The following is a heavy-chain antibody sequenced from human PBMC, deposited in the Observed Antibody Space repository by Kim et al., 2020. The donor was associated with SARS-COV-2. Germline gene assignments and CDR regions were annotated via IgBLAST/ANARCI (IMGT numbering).Heavy chain of an antibody. CDR3: ASSSVTVLREGGYYFDF. V-gene: IGHV1-69*13. D-gene: IGHD3-10*01. CDR2: IIPMLNTT. J-gene: IGHJ4*02. Sequence: ASVKVSCKATGGPFSSFALSWVRQAPGQGLEWMGGIIPMLNTTNYAQKFQGRVTITSDESTSTAYMDLSSLKSDDTAIYYCASSSVTVLREGGYYFDFWGQGSPVTVSS. CDR1: GGPFSSFA.